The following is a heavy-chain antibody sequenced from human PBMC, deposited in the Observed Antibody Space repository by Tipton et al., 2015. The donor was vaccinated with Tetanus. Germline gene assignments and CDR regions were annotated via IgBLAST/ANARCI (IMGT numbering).Heavy chain of an antibody. Sequence: TLSLTCTVSGGSISSSSYYWGWIRQPPGKGLEWIGSIYYSGSTYYNPSLKSRVTISVDTSKNQFSLKLSSVTAADTAVYYCARLNGEGRYYDSSGYYRFDYWGQGTLVTVSS. J-gene: IGHJ4*02. CDR3: ARLNGEGRYYDSSGYYRFDY. CDR2: IYYSGST. D-gene: IGHD3-22*01. V-gene: IGHV4-39*01. CDR1: GGSISSSSYY.